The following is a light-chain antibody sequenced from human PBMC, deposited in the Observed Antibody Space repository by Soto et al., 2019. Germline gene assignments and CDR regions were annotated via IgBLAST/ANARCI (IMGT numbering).Light chain of an antibody. V-gene: IGLV2-14*01. Sequence: QSALTQPASVSGSPGKSITISCTGTSSDVGGYNYVSWYQQHPGKAPTLMIYDVSNRPSGVSNRFSGSKSGNTASLTISGLQAEDEADYYCSSYTSSSTLVFGGGTQLTVL. CDR3: SSYTSSSTLV. CDR2: DVS. CDR1: SSDVGGYNY. J-gene: IGLJ2*01.